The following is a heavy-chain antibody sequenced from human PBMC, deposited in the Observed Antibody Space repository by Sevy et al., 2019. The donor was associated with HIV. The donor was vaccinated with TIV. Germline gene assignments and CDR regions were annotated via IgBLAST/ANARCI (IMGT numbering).Heavy chain of an antibody. J-gene: IGHJ4*02. Sequence: GESLKISCTGSGYSFSNYWIGWVRQVPGKGLEWMGIIYPDDSDIRYSPSFQGQVTISADKSISTAYLQWSSLKASDSAIYFSARRRYDNTGYPQYFFDYWGQGTRVTVSS. CDR2: IYPDDSDI. D-gene: IGHD3-22*01. CDR1: GYSFSNYW. CDR3: ARRRYDNTGYPQYFFDY. V-gene: IGHV5-51*01.